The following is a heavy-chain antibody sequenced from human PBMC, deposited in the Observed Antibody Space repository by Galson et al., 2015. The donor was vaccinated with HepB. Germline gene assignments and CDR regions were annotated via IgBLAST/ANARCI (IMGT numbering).Heavy chain of an antibody. CDR1: GFTFSSYS. V-gene: IGHV3-48*01. Sequence: SLRLSCAASGFTFSSYSMNWVRQAPGKGLEWVSYISSSSSTIYYADSVKGRFTISRDNAKNSLYLQMNRLRAEDTAVYYCARHTTGQWLVHGGDFDYWGQGTLVTVSS. D-gene: IGHD6-19*01. J-gene: IGHJ4*02. CDR2: ISSSSSTI. CDR3: ARHTTGQWLVHGGDFDY.